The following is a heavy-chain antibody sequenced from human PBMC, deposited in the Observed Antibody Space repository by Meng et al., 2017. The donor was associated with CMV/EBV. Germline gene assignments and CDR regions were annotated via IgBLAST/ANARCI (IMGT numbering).Heavy chain of an antibody. Sequence: ESLKISCAASGFTFSSYSMNWVRQAPGKGLEWVGRIKSKTDGGTTDYAAPVKGRFTISRDDSKNTLYLQMNSLKTEDTAVYYCTTRTSSSDPYYYYGMDVWGQGTTVTVSS. D-gene: IGHD6-6*01. CDR1: GFTFSSYS. CDR2: IKSKTDGGTT. CDR3: TTRTSSSDPYYYYGMDV. J-gene: IGHJ6*02. V-gene: IGHV3-15*01.